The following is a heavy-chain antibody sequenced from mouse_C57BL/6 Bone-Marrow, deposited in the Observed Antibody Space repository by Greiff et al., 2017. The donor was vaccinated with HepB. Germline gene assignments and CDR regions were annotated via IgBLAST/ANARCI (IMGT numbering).Heavy chain of an antibody. CDR3: ARSDYAPYYFDY. D-gene: IGHD1-1*02. Sequence: VQLQQSGPVLVKPGASVKMSCKASGSTFTDYYMNWVTQSHVKSLEWIGVINPYNGGTSYNQKFKGKATLTVDKSSSTAYMELNSLTSEDSAVYYCARSDYAPYYFDYWGQGTTLTVSS. CDR1: GSTFTDYY. V-gene: IGHV1-19*01. J-gene: IGHJ2*01. CDR2: INPYNGGT.